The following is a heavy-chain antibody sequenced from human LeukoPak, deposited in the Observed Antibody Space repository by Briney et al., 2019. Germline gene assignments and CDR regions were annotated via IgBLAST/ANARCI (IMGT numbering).Heavy chain of an antibody. D-gene: IGHD2-2*01. CDR2: INWNGGST. CDR1: GFTFDDYG. V-gene: IGHV3-20*04. J-gene: IGHJ6*03. CDR3: AKSHSTYCSTTSCYHMDV. Sequence: GGSLRLSCAASGFTFDDYGMSWVRQAPGKGLEWVSGINWNGGSTGYADSVKGRFAISRDNSKNTLYLQMNSLRAEDTAVYYCAKSHSTYCSTTSCYHMDVWGKGTTVTVSS.